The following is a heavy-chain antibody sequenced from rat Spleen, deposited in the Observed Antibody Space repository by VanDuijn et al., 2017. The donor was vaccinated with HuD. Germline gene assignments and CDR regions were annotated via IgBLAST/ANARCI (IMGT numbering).Heavy chain of an antibody. D-gene: IGHD1-1*01. J-gene: IGHJ2*01. CDR1: GITFSDYA. Sequence: EVQLVESGGGLVRPGRSLKVSCAASGITFSDYAMAWVRQAPKKGLEWVATIIYDGSSTFYRDSVRGRFTISRDNAKSTLYLQMDSLRSEDTATYYCARHDYSAPFDYWGKGVMVTVSS. V-gene: IGHV5-17*01. CDR2: IIYDGSST. CDR3: ARHDYSAPFDY.